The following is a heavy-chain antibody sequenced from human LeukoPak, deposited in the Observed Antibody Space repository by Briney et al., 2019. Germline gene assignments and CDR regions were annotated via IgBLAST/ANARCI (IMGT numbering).Heavy chain of an antibody. CDR3: ARAQQQLVPDWFDP. Sequence: ASVKVSCKASGYTFTSYAMNWVRQAPGQGLEWMGWINTNTGNPTYAQGFTGRFVFSLDTSVSTAYLQISSLKAEDTAVYYCARAQQQLVPDWFDPWGQGTLVTVSS. V-gene: IGHV7-4-1*02. J-gene: IGHJ5*02. CDR2: INTNTGNP. CDR1: GYTFTSYA. D-gene: IGHD6-13*01.